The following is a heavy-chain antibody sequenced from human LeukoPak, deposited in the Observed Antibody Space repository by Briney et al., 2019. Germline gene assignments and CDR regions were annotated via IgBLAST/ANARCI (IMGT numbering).Heavy chain of an antibody. CDR3: ARWAHADTYYYYGMDV. CDR1: GYTFIGYY. D-gene: IGHD1-26*01. CDR2: INPDSGSI. V-gene: IGHV1-2*02. J-gene: IGHJ6*02. Sequence: GASVKLSCKASGYTFIGYYMHWVRQAPGQGLEWMAWINPDSGSINYAQRFQGRVTMTRDTSISTAYMELSRLRSDDTAVYYCARWAHADTYYYYGMDVWGQGTTVTVSS.